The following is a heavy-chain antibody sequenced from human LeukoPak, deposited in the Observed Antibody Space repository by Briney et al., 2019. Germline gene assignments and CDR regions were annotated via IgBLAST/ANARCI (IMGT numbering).Heavy chain of an antibody. Sequence: SLRLSCAASGFTFDDYAMHGVRQAPGKGLEWVSGISWNSGSIGYADSVKGRFTISRDNAKNSLYLQMNSLRAEDTALYYCAKDFGNSGWDDNWFDPWGQGTLVTVSS. J-gene: IGHJ5*02. V-gene: IGHV3-9*01. D-gene: IGHD6-19*01. CDR2: ISWNSGSI. CDR1: GFTFDDYA. CDR3: AKDFGNSGWDDNWFDP.